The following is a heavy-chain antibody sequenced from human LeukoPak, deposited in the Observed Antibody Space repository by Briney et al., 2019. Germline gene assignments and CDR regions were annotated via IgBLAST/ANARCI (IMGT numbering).Heavy chain of an antibody. J-gene: IGHJ4*02. V-gene: IGHV3-30*01. CDR1: GFTFRSYS. D-gene: IGHD3-22*01. Sequence: PGGSLRLSCATPGFTFRSYSIHSVRQAPAKGLEWVAVISYDGRNKYYADSVKGRFTISRDTSKNTLYLQMNSLRAEDTAVYYCARDDGYYDSSVPLDYWGQGTLVTVSS. CDR2: ISYDGRNK. CDR3: ARDDGYYDSSVPLDY.